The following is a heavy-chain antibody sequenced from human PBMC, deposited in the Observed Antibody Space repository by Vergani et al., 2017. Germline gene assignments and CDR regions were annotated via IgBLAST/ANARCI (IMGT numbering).Heavy chain of an antibody. CDR3: ARCFRDEGIIYGGTLENGFDP. J-gene: IGHJ5*02. D-gene: IGHD3-10*01. CDR2: IYYSENK. V-gene: IGHV4-39*01. CDR1: GGSITYGAFY. Sequence: QLQLQESGPGLVKPSETLSLTCTVSGGSITYGAFYWGWIRQSPGKGLEWIGSIYYSENKFYNPSLESRVTLSIDTTKNQFSLKLKSVTAADTAVYYCARCFRDEGIIYGGTLENGFDPWGQGTLVNVSS.